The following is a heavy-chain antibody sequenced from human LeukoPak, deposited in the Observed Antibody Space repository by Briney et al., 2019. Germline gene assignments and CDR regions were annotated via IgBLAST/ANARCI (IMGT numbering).Heavy chain of an antibody. J-gene: IGHJ4*02. CDR3: AKISTVTENFHH. Sequence: PGGSLRLSCAASGFAFGNYAMGWVRQAPGKGLEWVSSIDSSGSYTPSADSVKGRFITSRDNSENTVYLQMNSLRAEDTAVYSCAKISTVTENFHHWGQGTLVTVSS. CDR2: IDSSGSYT. D-gene: IGHD4-17*01. CDR1: GFAFGNYA. V-gene: IGHV3-23*01.